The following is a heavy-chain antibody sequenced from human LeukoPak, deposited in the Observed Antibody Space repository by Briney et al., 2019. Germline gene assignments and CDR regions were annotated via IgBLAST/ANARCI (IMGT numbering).Heavy chain of an antibody. Sequence: PSETLSLTCAVYGGSFSGYXXXXXXQPPGKGLEXXXXINHSGSTNYNPSLKSRATXSVDTSKNQFSLKLSSVTAADTAVYYCARGKRGYSSSWYDYWGQGTLVTVSS. J-gene: IGHJ4*02. V-gene: IGHV4-34*01. CDR1: GGSFSGYX. CDR3: ARGKRGYSSSWYDY. CDR2: INHSGST. D-gene: IGHD6-13*01.